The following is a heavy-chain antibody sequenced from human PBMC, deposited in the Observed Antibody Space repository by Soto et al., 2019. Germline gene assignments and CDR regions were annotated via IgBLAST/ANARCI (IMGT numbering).Heavy chain of an antibody. Sequence: QITLKESGPTLVKPTQTLTLTCTFSGFSLSTSGVGVGWIRQPPGKALEWLALIYWDDDKRYSPSLKSRLTITKDTSKNQVVLTMTNMDPVDTATYYCAHVLRGYSYGPIREYCQHWGQGTLVTVSS. CDR2: IYWDDDK. J-gene: IGHJ1*01. CDR3: AHVLRGYSYGPIREYCQH. V-gene: IGHV2-5*02. D-gene: IGHD5-18*01. CDR1: GFSLSTSGVG.